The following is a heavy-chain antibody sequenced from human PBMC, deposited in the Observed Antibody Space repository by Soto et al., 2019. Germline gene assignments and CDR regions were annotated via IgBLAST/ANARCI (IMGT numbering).Heavy chain of an antibody. J-gene: IGHJ4*02. V-gene: IGHV4-39*01. CDR3: ARIAPGRDY. Sequence: SETLSLTCTVSGGSISSSSYYWGWIRQPPGKGLEWIGSIYYSGSTYYNPSLKSRVTISVDTSKNQFSLKLSSVTAADTAVYYCARIAPGRDYWGQGTLVTVSS. D-gene: IGHD3-10*01. CDR1: GGSISSSSYY. CDR2: IYYSGST.